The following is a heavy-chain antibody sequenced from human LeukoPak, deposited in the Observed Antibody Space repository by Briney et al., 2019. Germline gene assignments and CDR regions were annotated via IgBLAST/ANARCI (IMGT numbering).Heavy chain of an antibody. CDR2: ISYDGSNK. CDR1: GFTFSSYG. D-gene: IGHD6-19*01. V-gene: IGHV3-30*18. CDR3: AKAFRYSSGRDAFDI. Sequence: GGSLRLSCAASGFTFSSYGMHWVRQAPGKGLEWVAVISYDGSNKYYADSVKGRFTISRDNSKNTLYLQMNSLRAEDTAVYYCAKAFRYSSGRDAFDIWGQGAMVTVSS. J-gene: IGHJ3*02.